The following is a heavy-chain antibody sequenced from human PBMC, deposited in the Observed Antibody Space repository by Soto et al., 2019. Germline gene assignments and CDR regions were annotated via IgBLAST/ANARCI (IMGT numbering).Heavy chain of an antibody. J-gene: IGHJ4*02. D-gene: IGHD1-26*01. Sequence: ASVKVSCKTSGYSFTNYFIHWVRQAPGQGLEWMGIINPSADTTNYAQKFQGRVTATRDTSTSTVYMELRSLRSEDTAVYFCAREYGGSRVFDYWGQGALVTVSS. V-gene: IGHV1-46*01. CDR1: GYSFTNYF. CDR2: INPSADTT. CDR3: AREYGGSRVFDY.